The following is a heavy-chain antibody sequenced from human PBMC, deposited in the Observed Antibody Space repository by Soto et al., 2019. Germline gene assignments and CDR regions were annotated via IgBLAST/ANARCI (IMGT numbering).Heavy chain of an antibody. CDR2: IYYSGST. J-gene: IGHJ4*02. V-gene: IGHV4-59*08. D-gene: IGHD3-10*01. CDR3: ARHNYGSGSTYFDY. Sequence: SDPLSLTSPPSGRSISSYYWSRIRQPPGKGLKWIGYIYYSGSTNYNPSLKSRVTISVDTSKNQFSLKLNSMTAADTAVYYWARHNYGSGSTYFDYWGQGTLVAVS. CDR1: GRSISSYY.